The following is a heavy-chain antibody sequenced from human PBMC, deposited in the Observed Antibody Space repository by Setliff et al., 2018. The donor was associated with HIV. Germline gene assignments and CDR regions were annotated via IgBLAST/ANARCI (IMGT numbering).Heavy chain of an antibody. D-gene: IGHD6-13*01. J-gene: IGHJ6*02. CDR1: GSTFSTYD. Sequence: ASVKVSCKASGSTFSTYDINWVRQAPGQGPEWMGWMNPNSGNTGYAPKLQGRVAMTRNTSISTAYMELSSLRSDDTAVYYCASSWSRVPYYGMDVWGQGTTVTVSS. V-gene: IGHV1-8*01. CDR3: ASSWSRVPYYGMDV. CDR2: MNPNSGNT.